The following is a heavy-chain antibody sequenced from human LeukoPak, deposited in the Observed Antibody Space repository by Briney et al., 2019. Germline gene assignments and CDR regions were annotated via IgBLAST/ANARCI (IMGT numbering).Heavy chain of an antibody. CDR3: ARLGYYYDSSGYYQNKYDFDY. Sequence: PGGSLRLFCTASGFTFSSYWMSWVRQAPGKGREWVANIKQDGSEIYYVDSVKGRFTIYRDNAKNALYVQMNSLRAEDTAAYYCARLGYYYDSSGYYQNKYDFDYWGQGTLVTVSS. V-gene: IGHV3-7*01. D-gene: IGHD3-22*01. CDR2: IKQDGSEI. CDR1: GFTFSSYW. J-gene: IGHJ4*02.